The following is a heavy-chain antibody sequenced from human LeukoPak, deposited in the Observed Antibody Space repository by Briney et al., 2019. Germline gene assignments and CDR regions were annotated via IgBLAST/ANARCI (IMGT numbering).Heavy chain of an antibody. V-gene: IGHV4-61*02. D-gene: IGHD3-3*01. J-gene: IGHJ4*02. CDR1: GGSISSGSYY. Sequence: SETLSLTCTVSGGSISSGSYYWSWIRQPAGKGLEWIGRIYTSGSTNYNPSLKSRVTISVDTSKNQFSLKLSSVTAADTAVYYRAREGFSVYDFWSGSFDYWGQGTLVTVSS. CDR2: IYTSGST. CDR3: AREGFSVYDFWSGSFDY.